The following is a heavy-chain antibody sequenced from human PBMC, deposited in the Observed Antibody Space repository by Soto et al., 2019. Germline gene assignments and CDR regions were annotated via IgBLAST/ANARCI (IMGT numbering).Heavy chain of an antibody. V-gene: IGHV1-2*02. CDR1: GYTFTGYY. J-gene: IGHJ5*02. D-gene: IGHD3-3*01. Sequence: ASVKVSCKASGYTFTGYYMHWVRQAPGQGLEWMGWINPNSGGTNYAQKFQGRVTMTRDTSISTAYMELSRLRSDDTAVYYCARDASYYDFWSGYYTGDFNWFDPWGQGTPVTVSS. CDR2: INPNSGGT. CDR3: ARDASYYDFWSGYYTGDFNWFDP.